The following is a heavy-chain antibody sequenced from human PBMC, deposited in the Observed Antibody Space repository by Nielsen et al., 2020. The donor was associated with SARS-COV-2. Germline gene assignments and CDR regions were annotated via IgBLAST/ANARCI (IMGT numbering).Heavy chain of an antibody. CDR2: IKQDGSAR. CDR3: TRDFPPDY. CDR1: GFSISNYW. V-gene: IGHV3-7*01. Sequence: GGSLRLSCAASGFSISNYWMNWVRQAPGKGLEWVGNIKQDGSARYYVASVKGRFTISRDNAKNSVYLQMNGLRADDTGVYFCTRDFPPDYWGRGTLVTVSS. J-gene: IGHJ4*02.